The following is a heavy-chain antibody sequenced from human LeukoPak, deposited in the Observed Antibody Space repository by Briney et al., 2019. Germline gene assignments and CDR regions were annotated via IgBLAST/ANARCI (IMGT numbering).Heavy chain of an antibody. Sequence: GGSLRLSCAASGFSFGTHWMAWVRQPPGAGPEWVANIKQDESETYYADAVRGRFTITRDNAKNSLYLQMNNLRGEDTAIYYCARDSGDRPQAVGYFFDYWGQGTLVTVSS. J-gene: IGHJ4*02. D-gene: IGHD7-27*01. CDR3: ARDSGDRPQAVGYFFDY. V-gene: IGHV3-7*01. CDR2: IKQDESET. CDR1: GFSFGTHW.